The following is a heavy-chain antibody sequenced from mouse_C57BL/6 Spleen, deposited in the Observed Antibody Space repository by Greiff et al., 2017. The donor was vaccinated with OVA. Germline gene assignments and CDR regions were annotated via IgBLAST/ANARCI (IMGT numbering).Heavy chain of an antibody. V-gene: IGHV14-3*01. CDR3: ARSECGSSYDYGVDY. CDR2: IDPANGNT. Sequence: VQLQQSVAELVRPGASVKLSCSASGFTFKNTYMHWVKQRPEQGLEWIGRIDPANGNTKYAPKFQGKATLTADTSSNTAYMQLSSLTSEDAAIYYGARSECGSSYDYGVDYWGQGTSVTVSA. J-gene: IGHJ4*01. D-gene: IGHD1-1*01. CDR1: GFTFKNTY.